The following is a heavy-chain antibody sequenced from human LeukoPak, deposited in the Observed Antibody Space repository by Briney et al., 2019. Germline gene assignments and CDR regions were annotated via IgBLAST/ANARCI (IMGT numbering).Heavy chain of an antibody. CDR2: MNPNRGNT. Sequence: ASVKVSCKASGYTFTSYDINGVRQATGQGLEWMGWMNPNRGNTGYAQKFQGRVTMTRNTSITTAYMELSSLRSEDTAVYYCAGGGSSSDYFDYWGQGTLVTVSS. CDR3: AGGGSSSDYFDY. CDR1: GYTFTSYD. D-gene: IGHD6-13*01. J-gene: IGHJ4*02. V-gene: IGHV1-8*01.